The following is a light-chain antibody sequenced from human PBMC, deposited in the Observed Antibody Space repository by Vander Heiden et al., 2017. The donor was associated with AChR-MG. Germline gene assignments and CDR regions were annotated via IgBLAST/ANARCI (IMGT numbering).Light chain of an antibody. J-gene: IGKJ5*01. CDR3: QQEGSSPIT. CDR1: QSVSSSY. CDR2: GAS. V-gene: IGKV3-20*01. Sequence: IVFTQSPGTLSLSPGERATLSCRASQSVSSSYLAWYQQKPGQAPRLLIYGASSRATGIPDRFSGSGSGTDFTLTISRLEPEDFAVYYCQQEGSSPITFGQRTRLEIK.